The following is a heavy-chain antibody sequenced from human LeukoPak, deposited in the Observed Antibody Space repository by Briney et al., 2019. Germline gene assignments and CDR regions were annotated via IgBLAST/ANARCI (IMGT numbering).Heavy chain of an antibody. CDR3: ARADYDILTGYYPGWFDP. J-gene: IGHJ5*02. CDR2: MNPNSGNT. CDR1: GYTFTSYD. D-gene: IGHD3-9*01. Sequence: ASVKVSCKAPGYTFTSYDINWVRQATGQGLEWMGWMNPNSGNTGYAQKFQGRVTMTRNTSISTAYMELSSLRSEDTAVYYCARADYDILTGYYPGWFDPWGQGTLVTVSS. V-gene: IGHV1-8*01.